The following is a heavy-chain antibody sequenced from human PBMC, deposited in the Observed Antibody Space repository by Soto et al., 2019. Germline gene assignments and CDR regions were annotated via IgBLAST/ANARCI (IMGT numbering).Heavy chain of an antibody. CDR2: IYSGGST. D-gene: IGHD2-15*01. Sequence: GGSLRLSCAASGFTVSSNYMSWVRQAPGKGLEWVSVIYSGGSTYYADSVKGRFTISRDNSKNTLYLQMNSLRAEDTAVYYCAREQRYCSGGSCYDNYYYYYMDVWGKGTTVTVSS. CDR3: AREQRYCSGGSCYDNYYYYYMDV. J-gene: IGHJ6*03. V-gene: IGHV3-66*01. CDR1: GFTVSSNY.